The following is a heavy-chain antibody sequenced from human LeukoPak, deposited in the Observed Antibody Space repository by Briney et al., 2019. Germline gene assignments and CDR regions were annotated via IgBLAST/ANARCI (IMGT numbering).Heavy chain of an antibody. D-gene: IGHD3-9*01. CDR3: ARGHYDVLAASYKWTPDY. CDR1: GFTFNTFN. J-gene: IGHJ4*02. CDR2: ITSGGDYI. V-gene: IGHV3-21*01. Sequence: GGSLRLSCAASGFTFNTFNMNWVRQAPGKGLEWVASITSGGDYIYYADSVKGRFTPSRDNAKNSLSLQLNSLRVEDTAVYYCARGHYDVLAASYKWTPDYWGQGTLVTVSS.